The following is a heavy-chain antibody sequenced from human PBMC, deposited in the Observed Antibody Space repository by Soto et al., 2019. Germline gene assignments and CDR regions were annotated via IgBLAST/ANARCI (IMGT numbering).Heavy chain of an antibody. Sequence: QVPLVESGGGVVQPGRSLRLSCAASGFTFSSYGMHWVRQAPGKGLEWVAVIWYDGSNKYYADSVKGRFTISRDNSKNSLYLQMNSLRAEDTAVYYCAGPQGGLLWFGESEYYYGMDVWGQGTTVTVSS. CDR3: AGPQGGLLWFGESEYYYGMDV. D-gene: IGHD3-10*01. J-gene: IGHJ6*02. CDR2: IWYDGSNK. V-gene: IGHV3-33*01. CDR1: GFTFSSYG.